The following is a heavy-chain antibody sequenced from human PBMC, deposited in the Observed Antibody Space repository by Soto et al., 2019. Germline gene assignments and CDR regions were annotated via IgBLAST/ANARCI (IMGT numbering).Heavy chain of an antibody. D-gene: IGHD3-10*01. J-gene: IGHJ3*02. Sequence: SETLSLTCAVDGGSFSGYYWSWIRQPPGKGLEWIGEINHSGSTNYNPSLKSRVTISVDTSKNQFSLKLSSVTAADTAVYHCARQGTRLRPIITIVAASTFDMWGQGTTVT. CDR3: ARQGTRLRPIITIVAASTFDM. V-gene: IGHV4-34*01. CDR2: INHSGST. CDR1: GGSFSGYY.